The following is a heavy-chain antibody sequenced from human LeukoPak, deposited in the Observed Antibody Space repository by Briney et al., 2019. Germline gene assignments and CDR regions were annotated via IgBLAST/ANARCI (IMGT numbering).Heavy chain of an antibody. Sequence: ASVKVSCKASGYTFTGYYMHWVRQAPGQGLEWMGWINPNSGGTNYAQKFQGRVTMTRDTSISTAYMELSRLRSDDTAVYYCARDMRSGIVLRYFDWNYYYGMDVWGQGTTVTVSS. CDR1: GYTFTGYY. CDR3: ARDMRSGIVLRYFDWNYYYGMDV. V-gene: IGHV1-2*02. J-gene: IGHJ6*02. CDR2: INPNSGGT. D-gene: IGHD3-9*01.